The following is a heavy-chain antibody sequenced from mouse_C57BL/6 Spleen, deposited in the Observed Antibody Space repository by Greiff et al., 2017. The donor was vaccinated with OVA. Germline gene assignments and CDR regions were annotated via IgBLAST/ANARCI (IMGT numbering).Heavy chain of an antibody. CDR3: ARLSLGSNPKGY. CDR1: GYTFTSYW. Sequence: QVQLKQPGAELVRPGSSVKLSCKASGYTFTSYWMDWVKQRPGQGLEWIGNIYPSDSETHYNQKFKDKATLTVDKSSSTAYMQLSSLTSEDSAVYYCARLSLGSNPKGYWGQGTTLTVSS. J-gene: IGHJ2*01. D-gene: IGHD1-3*01. V-gene: IGHV1-61*01. CDR2: IYPSDSET.